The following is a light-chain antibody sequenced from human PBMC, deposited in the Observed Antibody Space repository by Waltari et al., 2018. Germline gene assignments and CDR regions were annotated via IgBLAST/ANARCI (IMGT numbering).Light chain of an antibody. CDR1: QNIADY. V-gene: IGKV1-39*01. Sequence: DIQLTQSPSSLSASVGDRVTITCRASQNIADYLNWYQEKPGEAPKLLIWGASSLQRGVPSRFSGSGSGTDFTLTISSLQPEDVATYYCQQSYSTPYTFGQGTELDIK. CDR3: QQSYSTPYT. CDR2: GAS. J-gene: IGKJ2*01.